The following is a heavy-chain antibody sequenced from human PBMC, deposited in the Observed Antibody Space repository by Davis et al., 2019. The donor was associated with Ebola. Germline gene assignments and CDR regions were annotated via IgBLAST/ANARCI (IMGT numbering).Heavy chain of an antibody. J-gene: IGHJ6*02. Sequence: ASVKVSCKASGYTFTSYYMHWVRQAPGQGLEWMGIINPSGGSTSYAQKFQGRVTMTRDTSTSTVYMELSSLRSEDTAVYYCARGTPIAAAPSGMDVWGQGTTVTVSS. D-gene: IGHD6-13*01. CDR2: INPSGGST. CDR3: ARGTPIAAAPSGMDV. V-gene: IGHV1-46*01. CDR1: GYTFTSYY.